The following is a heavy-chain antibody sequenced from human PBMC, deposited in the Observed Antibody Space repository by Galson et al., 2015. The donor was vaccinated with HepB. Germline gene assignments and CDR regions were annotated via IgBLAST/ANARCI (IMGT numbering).Heavy chain of an antibody. CDR3: ARASLGSGTQLLDY. V-gene: IGHV1-46*01. Sequence: SVQDPCQVCGEIFTKEYIHCVRQAPGQGLEWMGIINPSGGSTNYAQRFQDRVTMTRDTSTSTVYMELSSLNSKDSAVYYCARASLGSGTQLLDYWGQGTLVSVSS. CDR1: GEIFTKEY. J-gene: IGHJ4*02. CDR2: INPSGGST. D-gene: IGHD3-10*01.